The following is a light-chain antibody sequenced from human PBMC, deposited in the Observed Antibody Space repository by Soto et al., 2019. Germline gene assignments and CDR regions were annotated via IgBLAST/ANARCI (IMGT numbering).Light chain of an antibody. CDR1: SSDVGSYSL. J-gene: IGLJ1*01. CDR2: EVS. CDR3: CSYAGSSTYV. V-gene: IGLV2-23*02. Sequence: QSVLTQPASVSGSPGQSITISCTGTSSDVGSYSLVSWYQQHPGKAPKLMIYEVSKRPSGVSNRFSGSKSGNTASLTISGLQAEDEADYYCCSYAGSSTYVFGTGTKVTVL.